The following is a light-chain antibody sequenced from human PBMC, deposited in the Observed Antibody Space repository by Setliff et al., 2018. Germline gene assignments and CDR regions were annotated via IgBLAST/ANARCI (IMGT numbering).Light chain of an antibody. CDR2: EVS. V-gene: IGLV2-14*01. CDR3: SSHTTSSTWV. Sequence: QSALTQPASVSGSPGQSITISCTGTSSDIGGYNYVSWYQQHPGKAPKFMIYEVSNRPSGISSRFSGSKSGNTASLTISGLQAEDEADYYCSSHTTSSTWVFGGGTKGTVL. CDR1: SSDIGGYNY. J-gene: IGLJ3*02.